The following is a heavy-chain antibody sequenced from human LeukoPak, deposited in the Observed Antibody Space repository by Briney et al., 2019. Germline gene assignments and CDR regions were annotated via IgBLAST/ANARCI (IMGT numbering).Heavy chain of an antibody. CDR2: INWNGGST. J-gene: IGHJ2*01. V-gene: IGHV3-20*01. Sequence: GGSLRLPCAASGIPFTIWVRKPPGRGLKWVSGINWNGGSTGYADSVKGRFTISRDNAKNSLYLQMNSLRAEDTALYHCARAAYYGSGSYPQLVYFDLWGRGTLVTVSS. CDR1: GIPF. CDR3: ARAAYYGSGSYPQLVYFDL. D-gene: IGHD3-10*01.